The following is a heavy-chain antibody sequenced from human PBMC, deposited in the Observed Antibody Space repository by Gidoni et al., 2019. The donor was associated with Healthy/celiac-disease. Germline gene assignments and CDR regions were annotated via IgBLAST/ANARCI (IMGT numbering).Heavy chain of an antibody. V-gene: IGHV3-48*03. Sequence: EVQLVESGGGLVQPGGSLRLSFAASGFTFSSYEMNWVRQAPGKGLEWGSYISSSGSTIYYADSVKGRFTISRDNAKNSLYLQMNSLRAEDTAVYYCARAGVVTAFDYWGQGTLVTVSS. J-gene: IGHJ4*02. D-gene: IGHD2-21*02. CDR3: ARAGVVTAFDY. CDR1: GFTFSSYE. CDR2: ISSSGSTI.